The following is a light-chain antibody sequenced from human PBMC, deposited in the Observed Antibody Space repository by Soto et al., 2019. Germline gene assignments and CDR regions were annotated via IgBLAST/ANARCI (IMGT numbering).Light chain of an antibody. J-gene: IGKJ1*01. V-gene: IGKV1-5*03. CDR1: QSIDSW. Sequence: DIQMTQSPSTLSASVGDRVTITCRASQSIDSWLAWYQQKPGKAPKLLIYKASSLKSGVPSRLSGRGSGTEFTLTISRLQPDDFATYYCQQYRSYWTFGQGTKVEIK. CDR2: KAS. CDR3: QQYRSYWT.